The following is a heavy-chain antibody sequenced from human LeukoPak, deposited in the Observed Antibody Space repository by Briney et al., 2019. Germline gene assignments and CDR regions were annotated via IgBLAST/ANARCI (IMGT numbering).Heavy chain of an antibody. Sequence: PGGSLRLSCAASGFTFSSYSMNWVRQAPGKGLEWVSFISSSSSTIYYADSVKGRFTIPRDNAKNSLYLQMNSLRAEDTAVYYCARDRGGSCSAIDYWGQGTLVTVSS. CDR2: ISSSSSTI. V-gene: IGHV3-48*04. D-gene: IGHD2-15*01. CDR1: GFTFSSYS. CDR3: ARDRGGSCSAIDY. J-gene: IGHJ4*02.